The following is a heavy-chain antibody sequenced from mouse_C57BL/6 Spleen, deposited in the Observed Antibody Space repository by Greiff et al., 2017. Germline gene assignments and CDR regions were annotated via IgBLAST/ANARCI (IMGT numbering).Heavy chain of an antibody. Sequence: QVQLQQSGTELVKPGASVKLSCKASGYTFTSYWMHWVKQRPGQGLEWIGNINPSNGGTNYNEKFKSKATLTVDKSSSTAYMQLSSLTSEDSAVYYCAPMVTTGRDWYFDVWGTGTTVTVSS. CDR2: INPSNGGT. V-gene: IGHV1-53*01. CDR3: APMVTTGRDWYFDV. J-gene: IGHJ1*03. D-gene: IGHD2-2*01. CDR1: GYTFTSYW.